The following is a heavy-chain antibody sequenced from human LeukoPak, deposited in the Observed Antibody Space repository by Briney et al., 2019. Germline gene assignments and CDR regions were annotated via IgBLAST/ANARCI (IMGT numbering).Heavy chain of an antibody. CDR2: IYSGGST. CDR3: ARDKGLRREAFDI. CDR1: GFTVSSNY. D-gene: IGHD1-26*01. Sequence: GGSLRLSCAASGFTVSSNYMSWVRQAPGKGLEWVSVIYSGGSTYYADSVKGRFAISRDNSKNTLYLQMNSLRAEDTAVYYCARDKGLRREAFDIWGQGTMVTVSS. V-gene: IGHV3-66*02. J-gene: IGHJ3*02.